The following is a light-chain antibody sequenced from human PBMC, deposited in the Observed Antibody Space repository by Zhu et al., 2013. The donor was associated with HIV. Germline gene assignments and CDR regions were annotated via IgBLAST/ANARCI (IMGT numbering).Light chain of an antibody. V-gene: IGKV3-15*01. CDR3: QQYSDWPPYT. CDR2: GAS. J-gene: IGKJ2*01. CDR1: QNVITN. Sequence: EVVLTQSPATLSVSPGEGATLSCRASQNVITNLAWYQQKPGQAPRLVIYGASTRASGFPDRFSGSGSGTEFTLTISSLQSGDYGIYYCQQYSDWPPYTFGQGTKVE.